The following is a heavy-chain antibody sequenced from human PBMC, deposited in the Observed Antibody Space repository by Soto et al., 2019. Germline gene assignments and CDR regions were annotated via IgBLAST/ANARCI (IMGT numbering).Heavy chain of an antibody. CDR2: INPDGGTT. V-gene: IGHV1-46*01. Sequence: QVLLVQSGAEVKKSGASVKVSCKASGYTFTSYCIHWVRQAPGQGLEWMGIINPDGGTTSYAQKFQGRIPMTRGTSTSTLYMELSSLTADDTAVYYCARDTSSWYRVDYWGQGSLVTASS. CDR3: ARDTSSWYRVDY. D-gene: IGHD6-13*01. J-gene: IGHJ4*02. CDR1: GYTFTSYC.